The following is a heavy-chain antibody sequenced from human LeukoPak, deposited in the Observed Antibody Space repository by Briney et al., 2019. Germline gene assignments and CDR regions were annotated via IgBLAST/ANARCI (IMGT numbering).Heavy chain of an antibody. J-gene: IGHJ4*02. V-gene: IGHV3-30*02. D-gene: IGHD6-19*01. CDR2: IRYDGSEK. Sequence: GGSLRLSCAASGFTFSSYSMNWVRQAPGKGLEWVAFIRYDGSEKYYADSVKGRFTISRDNSKNRLYLQMNSLRVEDAAVYYCANLRYSSGWAFDYWGQGTLVTVSS. CDR1: GFTFSSYS. CDR3: ANLRYSSGWAFDY.